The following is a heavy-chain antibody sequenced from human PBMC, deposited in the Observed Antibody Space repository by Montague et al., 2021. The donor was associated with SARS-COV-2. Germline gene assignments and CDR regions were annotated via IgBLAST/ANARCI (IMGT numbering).Heavy chain of an antibody. Sequence: SETLSLTCTVSSDSFSSSDWWSWVRQPPGKGLDWIGEISHGGTTNYKSSLKSRVTMTIDTSKNQFSLRLNSVTAADTAVYFCARTTYFDLASIYYYVMDVWGQGTTVTVSS. D-gene: IGHD3-9*01. CDR1: SDSFSSSDW. CDR3: ARTTYFDLASIYYYVMDV. V-gene: IGHV4-4*02. J-gene: IGHJ6*02. CDR2: ISHGGTT.